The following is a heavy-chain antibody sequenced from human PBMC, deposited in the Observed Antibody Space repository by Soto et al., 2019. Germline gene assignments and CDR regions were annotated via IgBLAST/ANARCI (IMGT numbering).Heavy chain of an antibody. CDR2: INHSGST. D-gene: IGHD2-15*01. CDR1: GGSFSGYY. J-gene: IGHJ4*02. Sequence: SETLSLTCAVYGGSFSGYYWTWIRQPPGTGLEWIGEINHSGSTNYNPSLKSRVTISVDTSKNQFSLKLTSVTAADTAVYYCARMPHLGYCSGGRCDRDYWGQGTLVTVSS. CDR3: ARMPHLGYCSGGRCDRDY. V-gene: IGHV4-34*01.